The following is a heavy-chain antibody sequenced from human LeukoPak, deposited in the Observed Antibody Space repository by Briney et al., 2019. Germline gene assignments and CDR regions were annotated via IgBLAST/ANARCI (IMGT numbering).Heavy chain of an antibody. J-gene: IGHJ6*03. V-gene: IGHV1-69*05. CDR1: GGTFSSYA. CDR3: GARHYYYMDV. Sequence: SVKVSCKASGGTFSSYAISWVRQAPGQGLEWMGRIIPIFGTANYAQKFQGGVTITTDESTSTAYMELSSLRSEDTAVYYCGARHYYYMDVWGKGTTVTVSS. CDR2: IIPIFGTA.